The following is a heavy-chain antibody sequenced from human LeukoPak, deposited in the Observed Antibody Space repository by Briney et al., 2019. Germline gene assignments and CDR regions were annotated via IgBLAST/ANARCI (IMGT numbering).Heavy chain of an antibody. D-gene: IGHD3-10*01. V-gene: IGHV3-21*01. CDR1: GFTFSSYS. Sequence: PGGSLRLSCAASGFTFSSYSMNWVRQAPGKGLERVSSISSSSSYIYYADSVKGRFTISRDNAKNSLYLQMNSLRAEDTAVYYCAREATGFGELFLYDYWGQGTLVTVSS. CDR3: AREATGFGELFLYDY. J-gene: IGHJ4*02. CDR2: ISSSSSYI.